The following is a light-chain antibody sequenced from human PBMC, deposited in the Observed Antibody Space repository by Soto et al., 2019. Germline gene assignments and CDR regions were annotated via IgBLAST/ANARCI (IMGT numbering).Light chain of an antibody. V-gene: IGLV2-14*01. Sequence: QSALTQPASVSGSPGQSITISCTGTSSDVGGYKYVSWYQQHPGKAPTLMIYDVSNRPSGVYNRLAGSKSGNTASLTISGLQAEDEADYYCSSYTSSSTLVVFGGGTKLTVL. J-gene: IGLJ2*01. CDR2: DVS. CDR3: SSYTSSSTLVV. CDR1: SSDVGGYKY.